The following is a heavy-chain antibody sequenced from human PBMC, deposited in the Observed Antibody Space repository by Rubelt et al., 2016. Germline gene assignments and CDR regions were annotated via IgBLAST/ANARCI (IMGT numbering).Heavy chain of an antibody. J-gene: IGHJ4*02. V-gene: IGHV1-18*01. CDR3: ARGAYCSGGSCPIDY. D-gene: IGHD2-15*01. Sequence: QVQLVQSGAEVKKPGASVKVSCKASGYTFTSCGITWVRQAPGQGLEWMGWISGYNDNTNYAQNLQGRVTMTTDTSTSTAYMELSGLRSDDTAVYYGARGAYCSGGSCPIDYWGQGTLVTVSS. CDR2: ISGYNDNT. CDR1: GYTFTSCG.